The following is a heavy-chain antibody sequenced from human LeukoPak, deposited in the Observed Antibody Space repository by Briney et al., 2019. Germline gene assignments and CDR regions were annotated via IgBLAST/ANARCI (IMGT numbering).Heavy chain of an antibody. CDR1: GFTFSSYW. CDR2: IKQDGSEK. Sequence: GGSLRLSCAASGFTFSSYWMSWVRQAPGKGLEWVANIKQDGSEKYYVDSVKGRFTISRDNAKNSLYLQMNSLRAEDTAVYYCARDGNRYCSSSSCYSGYYYYGMDVWGQGTTVTVSS. CDR3: ARDGNRYCSSSSCYSGYYYYGMDV. D-gene: IGHD2-2*01. V-gene: IGHV3-7*03. J-gene: IGHJ6*02.